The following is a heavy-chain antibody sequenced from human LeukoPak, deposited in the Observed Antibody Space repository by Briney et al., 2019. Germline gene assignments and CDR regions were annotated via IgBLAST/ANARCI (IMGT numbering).Heavy chain of an antibody. CDR1: GFTVSSNY. CDR3: ARIYASGSQHFGY. Sequence: GGSLRLSCAASGFTVSSNYMSWVRQAPGKGLEWVSVIYSGGSTYYADSVKGRFTISRDNSKNTLYLQMNSLRAEDTAVYYCARIYASGSQHFGYWGQGTLVTVSS. J-gene: IGHJ4*02. D-gene: IGHD1-26*01. V-gene: IGHV3-66*02. CDR2: IYSGGST.